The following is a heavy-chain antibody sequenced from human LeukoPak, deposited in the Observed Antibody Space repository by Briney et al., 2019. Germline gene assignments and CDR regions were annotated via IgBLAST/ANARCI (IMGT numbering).Heavy chain of an antibody. CDR3: ASSPLYDFLGGYYKGGLGY. J-gene: IGHJ4*02. Sequence: ASVKVSCKASGGTFSSYAISWVRQAPGQGLEWMGGIIPIFGTANYAQKLQGRVTITTDESTSTAYMELSSLRSEDTAVYYCASSPLYDFLGGYYKGGLGYWGQGTLVTVSS. D-gene: IGHD3-3*01. CDR1: GGTFSSYA. V-gene: IGHV1-69*05. CDR2: IIPIFGTA.